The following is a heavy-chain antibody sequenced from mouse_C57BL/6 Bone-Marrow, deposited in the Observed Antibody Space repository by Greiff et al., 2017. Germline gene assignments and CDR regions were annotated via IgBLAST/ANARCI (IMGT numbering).Heavy chain of an antibody. V-gene: IGHV1-81*01. CDR3: ATDYYDYGFDY. J-gene: IGHJ2*01. Sequence: VQLQQSGAELARPGASVKLSCKASGYIFTSYGISWVKQRTGQGLEWIGEIYPRSGNTYYNEKFKGKATLTADKSSSTAYMELRSLTSEDSAVYFCATDYYDYGFDYWGQGTTLTVSS. CDR1: GYIFTSYG. CDR2: IYPRSGNT. D-gene: IGHD2-4*01.